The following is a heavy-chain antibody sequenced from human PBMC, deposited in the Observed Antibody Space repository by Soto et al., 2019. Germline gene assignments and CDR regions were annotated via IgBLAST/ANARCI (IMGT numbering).Heavy chain of an antibody. D-gene: IGHD6-19*01. V-gene: IGHV3-23*01. J-gene: IGHJ4*02. CDR1: GFTFSSYA. CDR3: ANHFSSGWYSIGY. Sequence: GGALRLSCAASGFTFSSYAMSWVRQAPGKGLEWVSAISGSGGSTYYADSVKGRFTISRDNSKNTLYLQMNSLRAEDTAVYYCANHFSSGWYSIGYWGQGTLVTVSS. CDR2: ISGSGGST.